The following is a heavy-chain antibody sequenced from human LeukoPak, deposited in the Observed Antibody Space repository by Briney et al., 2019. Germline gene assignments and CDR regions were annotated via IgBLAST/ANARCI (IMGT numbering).Heavy chain of an antibody. CDR1: VYSFTSCD. Sequence: AGVTVSLKCSVYSFTSCDIHWVRQPTAQGPAWMGWMKPNSGNTDCAQKFQGRVTMTRDTSISTAYMELSSLRSEDTAVYNCARQTGTNSLAIWGEGTMVTVSS. D-gene: IGHD1-14*01. J-gene: IGHJ3*02. CDR3: ARQTGTNSLAI. V-gene: IGHV1-8*01. CDR2: MKPNSGNT.